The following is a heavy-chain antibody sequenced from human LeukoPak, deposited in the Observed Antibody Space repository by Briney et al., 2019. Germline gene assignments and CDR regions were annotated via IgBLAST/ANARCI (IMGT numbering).Heavy chain of an antibody. CDR2: SNPNSGGT. CDR3: ARDGSSILRFLAWLYYFHY. J-gene: IGHJ4*02. V-gene: IGHV1-2*02. D-gene: IGHD3-3*01. Sequence: ASVRVSCTVSGYTFTGYYMHWVRQAPGQGLEWVGWSNPNSGGTNYAQKFQGRVTMTRDTSISTAYMELSRLRSDETAVYYCARDGSSILRFLAWLYYFHYWGQGTLVSVSS. CDR1: GYTFTGYY.